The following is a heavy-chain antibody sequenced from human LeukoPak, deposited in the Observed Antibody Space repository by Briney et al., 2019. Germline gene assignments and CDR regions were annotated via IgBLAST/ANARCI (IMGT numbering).Heavy chain of an antibody. J-gene: IGHJ4*02. Sequence: GGSLRLSCAASGFTFSSYGMNWVRQAPGKGLEWVSYISSSGSTIYYADSVKGRFTISRDNAKNSLYLQMNSLRAEDTAVYYCAKAIEYYDFWSGPSRIHYFDYWGQGTLVTVSS. D-gene: IGHD3-3*01. V-gene: IGHV3-48*03. CDR3: AKAIEYYDFWSGPSRIHYFDY. CDR1: GFTFSSYG. CDR2: ISSSGSTI.